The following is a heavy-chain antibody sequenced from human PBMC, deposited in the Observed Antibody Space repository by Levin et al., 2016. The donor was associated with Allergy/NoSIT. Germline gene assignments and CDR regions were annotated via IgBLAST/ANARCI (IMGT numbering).Heavy chain of an antibody. CDR1: GFTFSGST. D-gene: IGHD2-15*01. V-gene: IGHV3-73*01. Sequence: GESLKISCAASGFTFSGSTMHWVRQPSGKGLEWVGRIRDKADNYATAYTASVKGRFTISRDDSKNTAYLQMNSLEAEDTAMYYCIGQQRNCGGGFCSPDYWGHGTLVTVSS. CDR2: IRDKADNYAT. CDR3: IGQQRNCGGGFCSPDY. J-gene: IGHJ4*01.